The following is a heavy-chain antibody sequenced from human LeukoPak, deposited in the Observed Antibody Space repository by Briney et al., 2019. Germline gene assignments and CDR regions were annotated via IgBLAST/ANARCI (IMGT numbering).Heavy chain of an antibody. CDR2: IYYSGST. V-gene: IGHV4-59*01. D-gene: IGHD1-26*01. CDR1: GGSLSSYY. CDR3: ARYDSGSYYYMDV. J-gene: IGHJ6*03. Sequence: SETLSLTCTVSGGSLSSYYWSWIRQYPGKGLEWIGYIYYSGSTNYNPSLKSRVTISVDTSKNQFSLKLSSVTAADPAVYYCARYDSGSYYYMDVWGKGTTVTVSS.